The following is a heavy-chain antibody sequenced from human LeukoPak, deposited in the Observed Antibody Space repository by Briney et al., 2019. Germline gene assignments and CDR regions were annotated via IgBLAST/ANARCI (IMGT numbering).Heavy chain of an antibody. Sequence: PGGSLRLSCATSGFTFSSYAMSWVRQAPGKGLEWVSAISGSGGSTYYANSVKGHFTISRDNSKNTLYLQMNSLRAEDTAVYYCAKDDSRGSGSSGWFDPWGQETLVTVSS. CDR2: ISGSGGST. CDR1: GFTFSSYA. CDR3: AKDDSRGSGSSGWFDP. D-gene: IGHD3-10*01. J-gene: IGHJ5*02. V-gene: IGHV3-23*01.